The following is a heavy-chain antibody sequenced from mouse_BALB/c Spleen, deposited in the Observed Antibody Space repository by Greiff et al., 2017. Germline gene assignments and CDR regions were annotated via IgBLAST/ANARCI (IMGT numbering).Heavy chain of an antibody. Sequence: VQLKESGAELVRPGALVKLSCKASGFNIKDYYMHWVKQRPEQGLEWIGWIDPENSDTEYAPKFQGKATMTADTSSNTAYLQLSSLTSEDTAVYYCNAGGNFDYWGQGTTLTVSS. J-gene: IGHJ2*01. V-gene: IGHV14-4*02. CDR2: IDPENSDT. CDR1: GFNIKDYY. CDR3: NAGGNFDY.